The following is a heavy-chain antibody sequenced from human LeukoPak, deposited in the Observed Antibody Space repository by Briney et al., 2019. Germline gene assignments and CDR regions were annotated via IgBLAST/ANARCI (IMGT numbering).Heavy chain of an antibody. D-gene: IGHD5-12*01. CDR1: GFTFGNYA. V-gene: IGHV3-49*03. CDR2: IRSKTYRGTT. CDR3: AKGTIRGYSGYDSVDY. J-gene: IGHJ4*02. Sequence: GGSLRLSCTASGFTFGNYALSWFRQAPGKGLEWVAFIRSKTYRGTTEYAASVKGRFTISRDDSKSIAYLQMNSLRAEDTAVYYCAKGTIRGYSGYDSVDYWGQGTLVTVSS.